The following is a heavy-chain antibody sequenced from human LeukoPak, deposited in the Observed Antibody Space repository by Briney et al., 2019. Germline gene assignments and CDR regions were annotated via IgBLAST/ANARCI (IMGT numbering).Heavy chain of an antibody. D-gene: IGHD6-19*01. V-gene: IGHV1-24*01. Sequence: ASVTVSCKVSGYTLTELSMHWVRQAPGKGLEWMGGFDPEDGETIYAQKFQGRVTMTEDTSTDTAYMELSSLRSEDTAVYYCATEEPQYSSGLFHMDVWGKGTTVTVSS. CDR1: GYTLTELS. CDR2: FDPEDGET. J-gene: IGHJ6*03. CDR3: ATEEPQYSSGLFHMDV.